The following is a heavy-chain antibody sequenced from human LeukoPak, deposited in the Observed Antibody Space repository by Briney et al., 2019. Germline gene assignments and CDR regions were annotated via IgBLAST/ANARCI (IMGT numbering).Heavy chain of an antibody. CDR3: ARDAQLLVPAPNNWFDP. D-gene: IGHD2-2*01. V-gene: IGHV1-18*01. CDR2: ISAYNGNT. J-gene: IGHJ5*02. Sequence: ASVKVSCKGSGYTFTCYGISWVRQARGQGLEWMGWISAYNGNTNYAQKLQGRVTMTTDTSTSTAYMELKSLRSDDTAVYYCARDAQLLVPAPNNWFDPWGQGTLVTVSS. CDR1: GYTFTCYG.